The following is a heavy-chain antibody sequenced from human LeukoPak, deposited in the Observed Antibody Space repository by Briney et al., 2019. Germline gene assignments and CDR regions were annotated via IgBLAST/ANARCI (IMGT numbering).Heavy chain of an antibody. V-gene: IGHV1-2*02. CDR3: ARDLRPANL. J-gene: IGHJ4*02. Sequence: ASVKVSCKASGYTFTEHFIHWVRQAPGQGLQYMGWIHPASANAVYAQMFHGRVTLTRDTPATTTYMELSGLRSDDTAVYYCARDLRPANLWGQGTLVTVSS. CDR1: GYTFTEHF. CDR2: IHPASANA. D-gene: IGHD1-7*01.